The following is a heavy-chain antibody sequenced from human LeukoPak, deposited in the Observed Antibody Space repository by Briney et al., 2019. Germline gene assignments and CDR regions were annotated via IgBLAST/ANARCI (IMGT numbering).Heavy chain of an antibody. CDR2: IGATSGTT. CDR3: AKMAMVTRFDY. CDR1: GFTFNTYA. J-gene: IGHJ4*02. Sequence: GGSLRLSCAASGFTFNTYAMNWVRQSPGKGLEWVSAIGATSGTTFYADSVKGRFTVSRDNSQNTLYLQMAGLRAEDTAVYYCAKMAMVTRFDYWGQGTLVTVSS. D-gene: IGHD5-18*01. V-gene: IGHV3-23*01.